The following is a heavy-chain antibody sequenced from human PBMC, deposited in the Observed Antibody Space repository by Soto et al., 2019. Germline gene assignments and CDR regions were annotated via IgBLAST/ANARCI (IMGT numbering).Heavy chain of an antibody. CDR2: TYYRSKWYS. D-gene: IGHD6-19*01. CDR1: GDSVSSTSAA. J-gene: IGHJ4*02. V-gene: IGHV6-1*01. Sequence: SQTRSLTCAISGDSVSSTSAAWSLIRQSPSRGLEWLGRTYYRSKWYSDYAVSVKSRITINPDTSKNHFSLQLNSVTPEDTAVYYCARGSYYSGWVWGQGTLVTVSS. CDR3: ARGSYYSGWV.